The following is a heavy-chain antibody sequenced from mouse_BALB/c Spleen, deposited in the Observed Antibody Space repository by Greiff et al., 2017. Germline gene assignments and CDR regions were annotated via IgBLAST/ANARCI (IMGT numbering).Heavy chain of an antibody. CDR2: INPDSSTI. J-gene: IGHJ4*01. D-gene: IGHD1-1*01. V-gene: IGHV4-1*02. CDR1: GFDFSRYW. CDR3: ARPYYYGSSHYAMDY. Sequence: EVMLVESGGGLVQPGGSLKLSCAASGFDFSRYWMSWVRQAPGKGLEWIGEINPDSSTINYTPSLKDKFIISRDNAKNTLYLQMSKVISEDTALYYCARPYYYGSSHYAMDYWGQGTSVTVSS.